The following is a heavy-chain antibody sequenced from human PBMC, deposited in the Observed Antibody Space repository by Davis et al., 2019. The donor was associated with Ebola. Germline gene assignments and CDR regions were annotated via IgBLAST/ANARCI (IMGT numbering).Heavy chain of an antibody. CDR3: ARVVIVVGASYFDY. D-gene: IGHD1-26*01. J-gene: IGHJ4*02. CDR2: IYSGGST. CDR1: GFTVSSNY. V-gene: IGHV3-53*01. Sequence: GGSLRLSCAASGFTVSSNYMSWVRQAPGKGLEWVSVIYSGGSTYYADSVKGRFTISRDNAKNSLYLQMNSLRAEDTAVYYCARVVIVVGASYFDYWGQGTLVTVSS.